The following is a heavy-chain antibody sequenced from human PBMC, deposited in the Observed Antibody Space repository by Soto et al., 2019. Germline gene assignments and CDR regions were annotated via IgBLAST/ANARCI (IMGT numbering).Heavy chain of an antibody. CDR2: IYWNDDK. CDR1: GFSLSTSGVG. Sequence: SGPTLVNPTQTLTLTRTFSGFSLSTSGVGVGWIRQPPGKALEWLALIYWNDDKRYSPSLKSRLTITKDTSKNQVVLTMTNMDPVDTATYYCAHSFEADYDILTGYYVPGAFDIWGQGTMVTVSS. V-gene: IGHV2-5*01. J-gene: IGHJ3*02. CDR3: AHSFEADYDILTGYYVPGAFDI. D-gene: IGHD3-9*01.